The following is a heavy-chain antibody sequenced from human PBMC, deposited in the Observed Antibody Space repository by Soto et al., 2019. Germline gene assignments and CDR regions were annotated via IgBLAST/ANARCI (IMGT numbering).Heavy chain of an antibody. J-gene: IGHJ4*02. CDR3: ARAGVIPYSSSRILDD. V-gene: IGHV4-34*01. Sequence: QVQLQQWGAGLLKPSETLSLTCAVYGGSFSGYYWSWIRQPPGKGLEWIGEINHSGSTNYNPSLKSRVNISVDTSKNQCSRKLSSVTTADTAVYYCARAGVIPYSSSRILDDCGQGTLVTVSS. CDR1: GGSFSGYY. CDR2: INHSGST. D-gene: IGHD6-13*01.